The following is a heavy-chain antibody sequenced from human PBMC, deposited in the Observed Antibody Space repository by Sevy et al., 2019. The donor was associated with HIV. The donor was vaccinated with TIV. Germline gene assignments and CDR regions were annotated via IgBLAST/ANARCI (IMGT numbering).Heavy chain of an antibody. CDR2: ISGSGGST. CDR1: GFTFSSYA. Sequence: GGSLRLSCAASGFTFSSYAMSWVRQAPGKGLEWVSAISGSGGSTYSADSVKGRFTISRDNSKNTLYLQMNSLRAEDTAVYYCAKDAGYYGSGSYIDYWGQGTRVTVSS. D-gene: IGHD3-10*01. V-gene: IGHV3-23*01. J-gene: IGHJ4*02. CDR3: AKDAGYYGSGSYIDY.